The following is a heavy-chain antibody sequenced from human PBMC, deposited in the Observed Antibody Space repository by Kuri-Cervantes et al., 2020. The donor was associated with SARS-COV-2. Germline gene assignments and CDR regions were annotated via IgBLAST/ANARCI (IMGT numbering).Heavy chain of an antibody. J-gene: IGHJ4*02. Sequence: GGSLRLSCAASGFTFSSYAMHWVRQAPGKGLEWVAVISYDGSNKYYADSVKGRFTISRDNAKNSLYLQMNSLRAEDTAVYYCARAGVRELRFLDLVYVPDYWGQGTLVTVSS. CDR3: ARAGVRELRFLDLVYVPDY. CDR1: GFTFSSYA. D-gene: IGHD3-3*01. V-gene: IGHV3-30-3*01. CDR2: ISYDGSNK.